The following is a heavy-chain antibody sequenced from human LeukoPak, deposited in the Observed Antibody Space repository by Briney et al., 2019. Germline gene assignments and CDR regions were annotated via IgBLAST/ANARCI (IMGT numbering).Heavy chain of an antibody. D-gene: IGHD2-2*01. CDR3: ARRVVVGVDP. J-gene: IGHJ5*02. CDR1: GFTFSSYG. V-gene: IGHV3-30*02. Sequence: GGSLRLSCASSGFTFSSYGMYWVRQAPDKGLEWVAFIRNDGSDKYYTGSVKGRFTISRDNSKNTLYLQMNSLRAEDTAVYYCARRVVVGVDPWGQGTLVTVSS. CDR2: IRNDGSDK.